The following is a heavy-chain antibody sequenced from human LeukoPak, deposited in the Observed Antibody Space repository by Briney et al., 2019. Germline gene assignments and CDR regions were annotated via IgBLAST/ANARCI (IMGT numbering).Heavy chain of an antibody. J-gene: IGHJ6*02. Sequence: PGGALRDSFVASGCTFSSYWMSWVGPPPGRGREGVAHIKKEGREKYYVDSVKGRFTISRDNAKNSLYLQMNSLRAEDTAVYYCARDLRPHDYGDYVPYYGMDVWGQGTTVTVSS. CDR3: ARDLRPHDYGDYVPYYGMDV. D-gene: IGHD4-17*01. CDR2: IKKEGREK. CDR1: GCTFSSYW. V-gene: IGHV3-7*01.